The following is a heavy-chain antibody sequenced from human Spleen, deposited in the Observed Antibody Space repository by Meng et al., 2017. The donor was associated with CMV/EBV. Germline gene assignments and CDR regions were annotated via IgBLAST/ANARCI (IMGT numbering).Heavy chain of an antibody. D-gene: IGHD4-23*01. J-gene: IGHJ4*02. CDR1: GCSIRSGAHS. Sequence: GCSIRSGAHSWSWMRQHPGKGLEWIGYIYYSGNTYYIPSLKDRPTRSLDTSTNHVFLKLSSVTDSDTAVYYCARNCQDYCGNSEFDSWGQGTLVTVSS. CDR2: IYYSGNT. V-gene: IGHV4-31*02. CDR3: ARNCQDYCGNSEFDS.